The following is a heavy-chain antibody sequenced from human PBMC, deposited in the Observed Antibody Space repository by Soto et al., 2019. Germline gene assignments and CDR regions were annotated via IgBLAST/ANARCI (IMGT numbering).Heavy chain of an antibody. CDR2: FYYSGST. CDR1: GGSISTGGYY. V-gene: IGHV4-31*03. CDR3: ARSVFP. J-gene: IGHJ5*02. Sequence: QVQLQESGPGLVKPSQTLSLTCTVSGGSISTGGYYWNWIRQHPGKGLEWIGYFYYSGSTYYNPSFKSRVTISVNTSTTQFSMKLSSVTAADTAVYYCARSVFPWGQGTLVTVSS.